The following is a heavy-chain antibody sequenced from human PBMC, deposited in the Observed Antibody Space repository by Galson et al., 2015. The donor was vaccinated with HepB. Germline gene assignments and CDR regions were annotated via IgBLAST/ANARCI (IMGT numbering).Heavy chain of an antibody. CDR3: AKGTAILSYFDY. Sequence: LRLSCAASGFTFSSYAMSWVRQAPGKGLEWVSAISGSGGSTYYADSVKGRFTISRDNSKNTLYLQMNSLRAEDTAVYYCAKGTAILSYFDYWGQGTLVTVSS. CDR1: GFTFSSYA. J-gene: IGHJ4*02. CDR2: ISGSGGST. D-gene: IGHD2-21*02. V-gene: IGHV3-23*01.